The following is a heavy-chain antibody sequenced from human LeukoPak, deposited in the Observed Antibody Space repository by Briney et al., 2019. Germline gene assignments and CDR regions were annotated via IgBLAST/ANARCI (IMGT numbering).Heavy chain of an antibody. CDR1: GYTFTGYY. CDR3: ASLAVAGTGGDY. D-gene: IGHD6-19*01. CDR2: INPNSGGT. J-gene: IGHJ4*02. Sequence: ASVKVSCKASGYTFTGYYMHWVRQAPGQGHEWMGWINPNSGGTNYAQKFQGRVTMTRDTSISTAYMELSRLRSDDTAVYYCASLAVAGTGGDYWGQGTLVTVPP. V-gene: IGHV1-2*02.